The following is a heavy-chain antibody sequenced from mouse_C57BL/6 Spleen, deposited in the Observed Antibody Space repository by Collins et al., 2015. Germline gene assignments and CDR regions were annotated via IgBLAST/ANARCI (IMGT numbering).Heavy chain of an antibody. CDR1: GYTFTSYW. CDR2: IHPNSGST. Sequence: QVQLQQPGAELVKPGASVKLSCKASGYTFTSYWMHWVKQRPGQGLEWIGMIHPNSGSTKYNEKFKSKATLTVDKSSSTAHMQLSSLTSEDSAVYYCARAYDYAFAYWGQGTLVTVSA. J-gene: IGHJ3*01. D-gene: IGHD2-4*01. V-gene: IGHV1-64*01. CDR3: ARAYDYAFAY.